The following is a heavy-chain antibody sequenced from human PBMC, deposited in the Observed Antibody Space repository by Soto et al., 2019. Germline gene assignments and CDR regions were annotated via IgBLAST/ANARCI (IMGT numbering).Heavy chain of an antibody. J-gene: IGHJ3*02. V-gene: IGHV1-18*01. CDR1: GYTFTSYG. Sequence: QVQLVQSGAEVKKPGASVKVSCKASGYTFTSYGISWVRQAPGQGLEWMGCSSAYNGNTNYAQQLQGRITMTTATSTSPAYMELRSLRSDDTAVYYCAVLGNGDAFDIWGQGTMVTVSS. CDR2: SSAYNGNT. CDR3: AVLGNGDAFDI. D-gene: IGHD4-4*01.